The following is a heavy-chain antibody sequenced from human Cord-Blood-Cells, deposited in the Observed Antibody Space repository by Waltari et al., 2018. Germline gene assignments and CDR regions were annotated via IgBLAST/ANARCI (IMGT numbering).Heavy chain of an antibody. CDR3: ARQGGYYGSGSYYDY. V-gene: IGHV4-39*01. CDR2: IYYSGST. D-gene: IGHD3-10*01. J-gene: IGHJ4*02. Sequence: QLQLQESGPGLVKPSETLSLTCTVSGGSISSSSYYWGWIRQPPGKGLEWIGSIYYSGSTYYNPSLKMRVTISVDTSKNQFSLKLSSVTAADTAVYYCARQGGYYGSGSYYDYWGQVTLVTVSS. CDR1: GGSISSSSYY.